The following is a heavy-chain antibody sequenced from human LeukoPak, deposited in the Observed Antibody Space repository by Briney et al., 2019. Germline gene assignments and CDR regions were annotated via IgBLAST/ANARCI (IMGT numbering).Heavy chain of an antibody. CDR1: GFTFSSYS. CDR2: ISSSSSTI. J-gene: IGHJ6*02. CDR3: ARDGGALIRGKGYYYGMDV. D-gene: IGHD3-16*01. V-gene: IGHV3-48*02. Sequence: GSLRLSCAASGFTFSSYSMNWVRQAPGKGLEWVSYISSSSSTIYYADSVKGRFTISRDNAKNSLYLQMNSLRDEDTAVYYCARDGGALIRGKGYYYGMDVWGQGTTVTVSS.